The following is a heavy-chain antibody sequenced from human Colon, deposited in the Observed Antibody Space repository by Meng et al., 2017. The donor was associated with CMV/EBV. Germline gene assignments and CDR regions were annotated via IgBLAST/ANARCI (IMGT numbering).Heavy chain of an antibody. D-gene: IGHD1-26*01. J-gene: IGHJ4*02. Sequence: QVRLVQSGAEVKKPGASVKVSCKASGYTFSDYHIHWVRQAPGQGLEWMGWINSNSGATDYAQKFQGRLTMTRDTPITTVYMELSSLRSDDTAVYYCARDPSGSRVPFDYWGQGSLVTVSS. CDR1: GYTFSDYH. V-gene: IGHV1-2*02. CDR3: ARDPSGSRVPFDY. CDR2: INSNSGAT.